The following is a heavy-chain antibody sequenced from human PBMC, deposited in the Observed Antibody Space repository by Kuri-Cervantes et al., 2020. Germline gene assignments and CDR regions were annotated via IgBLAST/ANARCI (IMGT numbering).Heavy chain of an antibody. D-gene: IGHD2-15*01. V-gene: IGHV2-5*02. J-gene: IGHJ4*02. Sequence: SGPTLVKPPQSRTLTCTFSGFSLSTSGVGVGWIRQPPGKALEWLALSFWDDDKRYSPSLKSRLTITKATSKNQVVLTMTNMDPVDTATYYCAHTGGVVVAATWGQGTLVTVSS. CDR3: AHTGGVVVAAT. CDR2: SFWDDDK. CDR1: GFSLSTSGVG.